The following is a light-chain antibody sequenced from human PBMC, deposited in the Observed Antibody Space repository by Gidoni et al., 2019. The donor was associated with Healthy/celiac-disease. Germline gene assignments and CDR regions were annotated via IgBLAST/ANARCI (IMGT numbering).Light chain of an antibody. CDR1: PSVSSN. CDR3: QQYHNWPPPYT. V-gene: IGKV3-15*01. CDR2: GSY. Sequence: EILMTQSPATLSVSPGERATLSCRASPSVSSNLDWYQQKPGQAPRRLIHGSYPRALGIQARFSGSGSGTEFTLTISSLQSEAFAVYSCQQYHNWPPPYTFXQXTKLEIK. J-gene: IGKJ2*01.